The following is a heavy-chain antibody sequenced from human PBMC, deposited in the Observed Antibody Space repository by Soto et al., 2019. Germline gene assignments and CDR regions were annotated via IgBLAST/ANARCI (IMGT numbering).Heavy chain of an antibody. CDR1: GGTFSSYA. D-gene: IGHD3-3*01. Sequence: ASVKVSCKASGGTFSSYAISWVRQAPGQGLEWMGGIIPIFGTANYAQKFQGRVTITADESTSTAYMELSSLRSEDTAVYYCASTVWSGYTARLWSQGTRVTVSS. CDR2: IIPIFGTA. J-gene: IGHJ4*02. CDR3: ASTVWSGYTARL. V-gene: IGHV1-69*13.